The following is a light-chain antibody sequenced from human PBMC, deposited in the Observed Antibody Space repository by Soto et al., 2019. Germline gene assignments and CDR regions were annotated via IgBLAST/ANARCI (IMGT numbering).Light chain of an antibody. CDR2: GNS. Sequence: QSVLTQPPSVSGAPGQRVTISCTGSSSNIGAGYDVHWYQQLPGTAPKLLIYGNSNRPSGVPDRFSGSKSGTSASLAITGLQAEXEADYYCQSYDSSLSGYVFGTGTRSPS. CDR3: QSYDSSLSGYV. CDR1: SSNIGAGYD. J-gene: IGLJ1*01. V-gene: IGLV1-40*01.